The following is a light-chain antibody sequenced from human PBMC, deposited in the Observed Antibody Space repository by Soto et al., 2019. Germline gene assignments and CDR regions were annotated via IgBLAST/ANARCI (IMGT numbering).Light chain of an antibody. J-gene: IGKJ1*01. CDR3: QQSYSSFRT. CDR2: AAS. V-gene: IGKV1-39*01. Sequence: DFQMTQSPSSLSASVGDRVTVTCRASQSISNFLNWYQQKPGKAPKLPIYAASSLQSGVPSRFSGSGSGTDFTLTISSLQPEDFATYYCQQSYSSFRTFGQGTKVEIK. CDR1: QSISNF.